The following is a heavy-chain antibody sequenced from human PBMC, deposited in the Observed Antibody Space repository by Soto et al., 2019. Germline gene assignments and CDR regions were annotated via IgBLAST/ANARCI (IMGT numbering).Heavy chain of an antibody. CDR2: IYYSGST. J-gene: IGHJ4*02. CDR3: AREVEAARPDY. V-gene: IGHV4-30-4*08. CDR1: RGSISSAVYY. Sequence: SETVSLTCTVSRGSISSAVYYWSRLRKHPGKGLEWIGYIYYSGSTYYNPSLKSRVTISVDTSKNQFSLKLSSVTAADTAVYYCAREVEAARPDYWGQGTLVTVSS. D-gene: IGHD6-6*01.